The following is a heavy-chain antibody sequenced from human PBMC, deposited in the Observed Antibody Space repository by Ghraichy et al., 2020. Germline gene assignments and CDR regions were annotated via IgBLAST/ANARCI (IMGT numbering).Heavy chain of an antibody. CDR2: IKQDGSEK. CDR3: ARDINLLGDCSGGSCLYMDV. Sequence: GGSLRLSCAASGFTFSSYWMSWVRQAPGKGLEWVANIKQDGSEKYYVDSVKGRFTISRDNAKNSLYLQMNSLRAEDTAVYYCARDINLLGDCSGGSCLYMDVWGKGTTVTVS. D-gene: IGHD2-15*01. V-gene: IGHV3-7*03. CDR1: GFTFSSYW. J-gene: IGHJ6*03.